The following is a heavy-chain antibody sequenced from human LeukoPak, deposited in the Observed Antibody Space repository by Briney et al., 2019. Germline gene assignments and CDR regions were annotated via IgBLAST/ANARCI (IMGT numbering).Heavy chain of an antibody. Sequence: GGSLRLSCAASGFTFSSYWMSWVRQAPGKGLECVANIKQDGSEKYYVDSVKGRFTLSRDNTENSLYLQMNSLTAEDTAVYYCARGSYGYLFLDYWGQGTLVTVSS. D-gene: IGHD5-18*01. CDR2: IKQDGSEK. J-gene: IGHJ4*02. V-gene: IGHV3-7*04. CDR3: ARGSYGYLFLDY. CDR1: GFTFSSYW.